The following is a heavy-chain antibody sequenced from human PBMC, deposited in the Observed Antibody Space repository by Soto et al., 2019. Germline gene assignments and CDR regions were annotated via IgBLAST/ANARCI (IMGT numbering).Heavy chain of an antibody. J-gene: IGHJ6*02. D-gene: IGHD2-15*01. CDR2: IWYDGSNK. V-gene: IGHV3-30*02. CDR1: GLTFSHYG. CDR3: AKAGPVVVAAGYYYGMDV. Sequence: GGSLRLSCAASGLTFSHYGMHWVRQAPGKGLEWVAVIWYDGSNKYYADSVKGRFTISRDNSKNTLYLQMNSLRAEDTAVYYCAKAGPVVVAAGYYYGMDVWGQGTTVTVSS.